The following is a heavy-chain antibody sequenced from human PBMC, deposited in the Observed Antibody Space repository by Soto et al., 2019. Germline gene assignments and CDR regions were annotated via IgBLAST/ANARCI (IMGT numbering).Heavy chain of an antibody. D-gene: IGHD4-17*01. CDR1: GFSLSTYHMG. CDR2: LYWDDDK. Sequence: PAHTLTLTCDFSGFSLSTYHMGVAWSRQPPGKALEWLALLYWDDDKRYSPSLKDRLAISKDTSNNQVVLTITNIDPGDSATYFCAHAGDYDLLTFDHWGPGTLVTVSS. J-gene: IGHJ4*01. CDR3: AHAGDYDLLTFDH. V-gene: IGHV2-5*02.